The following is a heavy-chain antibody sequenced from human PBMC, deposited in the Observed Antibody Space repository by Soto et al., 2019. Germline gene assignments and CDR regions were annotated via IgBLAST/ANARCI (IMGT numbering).Heavy chain of an antibody. J-gene: IGHJ6*02. CDR3: ARGPSHTGPYYYGMDV. D-gene: IGHD5-18*01. V-gene: IGHV1-2*02. Sequence: GASVKVSCKASGYTFTGYYMHWVRQAPGQGLEWMGWINPNSGGTNYAQKFQGRVTMTRDTSISTEYMELSRLRSDDTAVYYCARGPSHTGPYYYGMDVWGQGTTVTVSS. CDR2: INPNSGGT. CDR1: GYTFTGYY.